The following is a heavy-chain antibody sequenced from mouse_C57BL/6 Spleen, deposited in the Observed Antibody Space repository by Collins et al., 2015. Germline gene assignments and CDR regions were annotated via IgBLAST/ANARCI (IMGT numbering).Heavy chain of an antibody. D-gene: IGHD1-1*01. CDR2: IYPGSGNT. V-gene: IGHV1-76*01. CDR3: ARVTTVVAPYYYAMDY. CDR1: GYTFTDYY. Sequence: QVQLKQSGAELVRPGASVKLSCKASGYTFTDYYINWVKQRPGQGLEWIARIYPGSGNTYYNEKFKGKATLTAEKSSSTAYMQLSSLTSEDSAVYFCARVTTVVAPYYYAMDYWGQGTSVTVSS. J-gene: IGHJ4*01.